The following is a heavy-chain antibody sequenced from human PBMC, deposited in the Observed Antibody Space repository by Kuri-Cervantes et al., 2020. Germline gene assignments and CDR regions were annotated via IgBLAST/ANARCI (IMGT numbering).Heavy chain of an antibody. CDR2: IVVGSGYT. Sequence: SVKVSCKASGFTFTNSIIQWVRQSRGQRLEWMGWIVVGSGYTKFAQKFQGRVTITADESTSTAYMELSSLRSEDTAVYYCATPTGVFGNFDWLSFDYWGQGTLVTVSS. CDR1: GFTFTNSI. D-gene: IGHD3-9*01. J-gene: IGHJ4*02. CDR3: ATPTGVFGNFDWLSFDY. V-gene: IGHV1-58*02.